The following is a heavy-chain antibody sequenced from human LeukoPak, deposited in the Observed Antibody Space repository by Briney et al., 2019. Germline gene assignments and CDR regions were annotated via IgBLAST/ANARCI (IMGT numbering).Heavy chain of an antibody. D-gene: IGHD6-19*01. Sequence: SETLSLTCTVAGGSISSSSYYWGWIRQPPGKGLEWIGSMYYSGSTYYNPSLKSRVTISVDTSKNEFSLKLSSVTAADTAVYYCARQSAGYSRGWLVPEFDPWGQGTLVTVSS. V-gene: IGHV4-39*01. CDR2: MYYSGST. CDR1: GGSISSSSYY. J-gene: IGHJ5*02. CDR3: ARQSAGYSRGWLVPEFDP.